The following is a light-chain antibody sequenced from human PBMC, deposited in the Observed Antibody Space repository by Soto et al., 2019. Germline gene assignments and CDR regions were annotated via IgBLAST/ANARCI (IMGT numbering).Light chain of an antibody. CDR1: QSVSSSY. V-gene: IGKV3-20*01. CDR3: QQYGSSPLT. J-gene: IGKJ4*01. CDR2: GAS. Sequence: EIVLTQAPGTRSLSPGERATLSCRASQSVSSSYLAWYQQKPGQAPRLLIYGASSRATGIPDRFSGSGSGTDFTLTISRLEPVDFAVYYCQQYGSSPLTFGGGTKVEIK.